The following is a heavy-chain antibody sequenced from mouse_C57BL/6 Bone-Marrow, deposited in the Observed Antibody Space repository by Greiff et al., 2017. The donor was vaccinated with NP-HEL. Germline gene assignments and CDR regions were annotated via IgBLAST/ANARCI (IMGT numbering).Heavy chain of an antibody. CDR3: ARPLSPRDYFDC. CDR2: IYPGSGST. Sequence: QVQLQQPGAELVKPGASVKLSCKASGYTFTSYWITWVKQRPGQGLEWIGDIYPGSGSTNYNEKFKSKATLTVDTSSSTAYMQLSSLTSGDSAVYYGARPLSPRDYFDCWGQGTTLTVSS. D-gene: IGHD6-1*01. V-gene: IGHV1-55*01. CDR1: GYTFTSYW. J-gene: IGHJ2*01.